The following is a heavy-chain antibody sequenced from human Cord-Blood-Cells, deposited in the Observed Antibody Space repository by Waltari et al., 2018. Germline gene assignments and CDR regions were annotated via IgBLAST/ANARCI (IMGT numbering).Heavy chain of an antibody. Sequence: QVQLQESGPGLVKPSETLSLTCTVSGGSISSHYWSWIRQPPGKGLEWIGYIYYSGSTNYNPSLKRRVTISVDTSKSQFSLKLSSVTAADTAVYYCARDSRYSRKGSYGMDVWGQGTTVTVSS. D-gene: IGHD1-1*01. CDR3: ARDSRYSRKGSYGMDV. J-gene: IGHJ6*02. CDR1: GGSISSHY. CDR2: IYYSGST. V-gene: IGHV4-59*11.